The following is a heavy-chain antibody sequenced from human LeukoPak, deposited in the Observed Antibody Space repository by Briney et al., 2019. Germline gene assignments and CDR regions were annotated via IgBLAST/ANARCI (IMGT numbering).Heavy chain of an antibody. J-gene: IGHJ3*02. V-gene: IGHV1-46*01. CDR1: GYTFTSYY. CDR3: ARDLYNDYDAFDI. D-gene: IGHD3-16*01. Sequence: ASVKVSCKASGYTFTSYYMHWVRQAPGQGLEWMVIINPSGGSTSYAQKFQGRVTMTRDMSTSTVYMELSSLRSEDTAVYYCARDLYNDYDAFDIWGQGTMVTVSS. CDR2: INPSGGST.